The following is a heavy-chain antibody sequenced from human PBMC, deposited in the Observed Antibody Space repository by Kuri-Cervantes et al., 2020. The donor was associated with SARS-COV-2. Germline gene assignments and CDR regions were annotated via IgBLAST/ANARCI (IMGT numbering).Heavy chain of an antibody. CDR2: IYYSGST. CDR1: GGSISSDDSY. J-gene: IGHJ5*02. Sequence: SETLSLTCTVSGGSISSDDSYWSWIRQPPGKGLEWIGYIYYSGSTYYNPSLKSRITISVDTSKNQFSLKLSSVTAADTAVYYCARFFITMVRDTGAWFDPWGQGTLVTVSS. CDR3: ARFFITMVRDTGAWFDP. D-gene: IGHD3-10*01. V-gene: IGHV4-30-4*08.